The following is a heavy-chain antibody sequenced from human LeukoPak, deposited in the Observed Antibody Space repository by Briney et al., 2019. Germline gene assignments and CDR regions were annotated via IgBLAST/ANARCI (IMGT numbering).Heavy chain of an antibody. CDR3: ARDRASDGSDQLDP. CDR1: GGSVSSYC. CDR2: ICSSGCT. Sequence: PSETLSLTCTVSGGSVSSYCWIWIRQPAGKGLEWIGRICSSGCTIYNPSLKSRVTMSLDMSNNHFSLELTSVTAADTAVYYCARDRASDGSDQLDPWGQGTLVTVSS. V-gene: IGHV4-4*07. D-gene: IGHD3-10*01. J-gene: IGHJ5*02.